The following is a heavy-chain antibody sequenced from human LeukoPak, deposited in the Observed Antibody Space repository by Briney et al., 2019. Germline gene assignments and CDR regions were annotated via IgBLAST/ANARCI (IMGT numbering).Heavy chain of an antibody. D-gene: IGHD2-15*01. CDR2: IYYSGST. CDR1: GGSISSGGYY. J-gene: IGHJ4*02. Sequence: SETLSLTCTVSGGSISSGGYYWSWIRQHPGKGLEWIGYIYYSGSTYYNPSLKSRVTISVDMSKNQFSLKLSSVTAADTAVYYCARGSRIMYYFDYWGQGTLVTVSS. V-gene: IGHV4-31*03. CDR3: ARGSRIMYYFDY.